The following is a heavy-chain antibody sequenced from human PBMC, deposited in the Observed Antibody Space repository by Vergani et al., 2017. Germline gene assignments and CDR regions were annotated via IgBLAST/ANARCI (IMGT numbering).Heavy chain of an antibody. D-gene: IGHD3-10*01. V-gene: IGHV1-46*01. CDR2: INPSGGST. J-gene: IGHJ5*02. CDR1: GYTFTNYY. CDR3: GRVADFYGLGSRLLDL. Sequence: QVLLVQSGAEVKKPGASVRVSCKTSGYTFTNYYIHWVRQAPGQGLEWMGIINPSGGSTTYAQQFQRRLTMTRDTSTSTVYMDLSNLRSEDTAVYYCGRVADFYGLGSRLLDLWGQGILVTVSS.